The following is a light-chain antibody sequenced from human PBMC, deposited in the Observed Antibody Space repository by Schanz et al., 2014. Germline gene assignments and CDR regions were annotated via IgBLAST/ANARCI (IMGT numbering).Light chain of an antibody. V-gene: IGLV1-44*01. Sequence: QSVLTQPPSASGPPGQRVTISCSGSTSNVGSYTVNWYQQLPGTAPKLLIYSNNQRPSGVPDRFSGSKSGTSASLAISGLQSEDEADYYCSAWDDSMKRVFGGGTKLTVL. J-gene: IGLJ3*02. CDR3: SAWDDSMKRV. CDR1: TSNVGSYT. CDR2: SNN.